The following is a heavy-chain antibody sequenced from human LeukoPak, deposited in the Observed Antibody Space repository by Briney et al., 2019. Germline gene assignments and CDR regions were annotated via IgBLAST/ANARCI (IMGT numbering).Heavy chain of an antibody. D-gene: IGHD3-22*01. V-gene: IGHV4-4*02. CDR1: GGSISSSNW. Sequence: SETLSLTCAVSGGSISSSNWWSWVRQPPGKGLEWIGEIYHSGSTNYNPSLKSRVTISVDKSKNQFSLKLSSVTAADTAVYYCARVKGGFGVYDSSGYFYWYFDLWGRGTLVTVSS. CDR2: IYHSGST. J-gene: IGHJ2*01. CDR3: ARVKGGFGVYDSSGYFYWYFDL.